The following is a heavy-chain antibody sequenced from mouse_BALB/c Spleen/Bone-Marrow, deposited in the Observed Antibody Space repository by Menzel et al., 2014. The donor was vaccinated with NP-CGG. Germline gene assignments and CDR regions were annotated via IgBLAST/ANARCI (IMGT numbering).Heavy chain of an antibody. CDR1: GFTFSSYA. Sequence: EVMLVESGGGLVKPGGSLKLSCAASGFTFSSYAMSWVRQTPEKRLEWVASISSGGSTYYPDSVKGRFTISRDNARNILYLQMSSLRSEDMAMYYCARGDYYGSSFYWYFDVWGAGTTVTVSS. CDR2: ISSGGST. J-gene: IGHJ1*01. D-gene: IGHD1-1*01. V-gene: IGHV5-6-5*01. CDR3: ARGDYYGSSFYWYFDV.